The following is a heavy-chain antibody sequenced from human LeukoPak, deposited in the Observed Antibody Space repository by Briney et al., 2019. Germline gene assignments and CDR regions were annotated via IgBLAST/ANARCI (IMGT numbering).Heavy chain of an antibody. Sequence: PGGSLRLSCAASGFTFSSYAMSWVRQAPGKGLEWVSAISGSGGSTYYADSVKGRFTISRDNAKNTLYLQMNSLRAEDTAVYYCARDTIGMPGDFDYWGQGTLVTVSS. CDR1: GFTFSSYA. J-gene: IGHJ4*02. D-gene: IGHD6-19*01. CDR3: ARDTIGMPGDFDY. V-gene: IGHV3-23*01. CDR2: ISGSGGST.